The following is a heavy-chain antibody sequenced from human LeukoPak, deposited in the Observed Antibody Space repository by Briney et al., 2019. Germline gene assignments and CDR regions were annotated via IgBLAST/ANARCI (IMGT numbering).Heavy chain of an antibody. V-gene: IGHV4-30-2*01. J-gene: IGHJ5*02. CDR3: AREYCSSTSCLGLDP. CDR1: GGSISSGGYS. D-gene: IGHD2-2*01. CDR2: IYHSGST. Sequence: SQTLSLTCAVSGGSISSGGYSWSWIRQPPGKGLEWIGYIYHSGSTYYNPSLKSRVTISVDRSKNQISLKLSSVTAADTAVYYCAREYCSSTSCLGLDPWGQGTLVTVSS.